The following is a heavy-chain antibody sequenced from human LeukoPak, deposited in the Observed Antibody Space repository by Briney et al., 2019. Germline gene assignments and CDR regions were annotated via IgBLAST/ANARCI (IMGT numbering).Heavy chain of an antibody. CDR2: ISADDGNP. J-gene: IGHJ4*02. D-gene: IGHD1-7*01. V-gene: IGHV1-18*01. CDR3: ARVRKNWNYVSYFDY. CDR1: GYTLTNYG. Sequence: ASVKVSCKTSGYTLTNYGITWVRQAPGQGLEWVGWISADDGNPKYAQKVQGRVTLITDTSASTAYMELRGLRYDDTAVYYCARVRKNWNYVSYFDYWGQGTLVTVSS.